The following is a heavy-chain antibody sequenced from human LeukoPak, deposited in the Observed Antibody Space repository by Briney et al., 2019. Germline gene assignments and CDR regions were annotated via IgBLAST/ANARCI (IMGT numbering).Heavy chain of an antibody. D-gene: IGHD6-19*01. CDR3: ARVPSQGYSSGWYYFDY. V-gene: IGHV3-7*01. Sequence: PGGSLRLSCAASGFTFRSYWMSWVRQAPGKGLEWVANMNQDGNEKYYEDSVKGRFTISRDNSKNTLYLQMNSLRAEDTAVYYCARVPSQGYSSGWYYFDYWGQGTLVTVSS. CDR2: MNQDGNEK. J-gene: IGHJ4*02. CDR1: GFTFRSYW.